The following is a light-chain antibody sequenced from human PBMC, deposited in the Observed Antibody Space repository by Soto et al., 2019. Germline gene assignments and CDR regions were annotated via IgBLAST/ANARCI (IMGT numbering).Light chain of an antibody. J-gene: IGLJ3*02. CDR2: LEGSGNY. V-gene: IGLV4-60*03. Sequence: QLVLTQPSSASASLGSSVSLTCTLSSGHSFYVIAWHQQQPGTAPRYLMKLEGSGNYNKGSGVPDRFSGSSSGADRYLTISNLQSEDEGDYYCESWDSNTRVFGGGTKVTVL. CDR3: ESWDSNTRV. CDR1: SGHSFYV.